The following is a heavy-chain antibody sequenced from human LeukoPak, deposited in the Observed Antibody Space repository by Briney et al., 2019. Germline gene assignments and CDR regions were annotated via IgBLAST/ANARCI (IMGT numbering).Heavy chain of an antibody. CDR3: ARDLVVAAPPDAFDI. Sequence: GASVKVSCKASGYTFTSYYMHWVRQAPGPGLEWMGIINPSGGSTSYAQKFQGRVTMTRDTSTSTVYMELSSLRSEDTAVYYCARDLVVAAPPDAFDIWGQGTMVTVSS. CDR2: INPSGGST. J-gene: IGHJ3*02. CDR1: GYTFTSYY. D-gene: IGHD2-15*01. V-gene: IGHV1-46*01.